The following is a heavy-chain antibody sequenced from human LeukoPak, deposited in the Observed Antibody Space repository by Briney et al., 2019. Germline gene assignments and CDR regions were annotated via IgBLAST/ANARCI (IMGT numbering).Heavy chain of an antibody. CDR1: GGTFSSYA. J-gene: IGHJ4*02. CDR2: IIPIFGTA. D-gene: IGHD3-3*01. V-gene: IGHV1-69*13. CDR3: ARDSREIFGVAHFDY. Sequence: SVKVSCKASGGTFSSYAISWVRQAPGQGLEWMGGIIPIFGTANYAQKFQGRVTITADESTSTAYMELSSVRSEDTAVYYCARDSREIFGVAHFDYWGQGTLVTVSS.